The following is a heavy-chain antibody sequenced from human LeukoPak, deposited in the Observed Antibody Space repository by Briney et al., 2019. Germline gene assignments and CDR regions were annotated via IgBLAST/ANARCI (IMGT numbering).Heavy chain of an antibody. Sequence: GGSLRLPCAASGFTFSSYAMSWVRQAPGKGLEWVSAISGSGGSTYYADSVKGRFTISRDNAKNSLYLQMNSLRAEDTAVYYCARGRSRAAAGTGYYFDYWGQGTLVTVSS. CDR1: GFTFSSYA. V-gene: IGHV3-23*01. J-gene: IGHJ4*02. CDR2: ISGSGGST. CDR3: ARGRSRAAAGTGYYFDY. D-gene: IGHD6-13*01.